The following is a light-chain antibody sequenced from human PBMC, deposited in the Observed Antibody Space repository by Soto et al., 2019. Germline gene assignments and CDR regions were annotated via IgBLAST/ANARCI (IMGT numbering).Light chain of an antibody. CDR1: QNINNY. Sequence: KVTSSPCYLAASGGDRLTITGQASQNINNYLNWYQQKPGRAPXXLIYDASNLEAGVPSRFRGSGSGTDFTFTISRLKPEDIATYYCQQYENLPTFGQGTRLEIK. J-gene: IGKJ5*01. CDR2: DAS. V-gene: IGKV1-33*01. CDR3: QQYENLPT.